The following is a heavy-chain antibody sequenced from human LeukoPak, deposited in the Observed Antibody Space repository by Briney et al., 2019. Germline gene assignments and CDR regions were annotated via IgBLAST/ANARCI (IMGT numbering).Heavy chain of an antibody. CDR2: ISSSGSTI. J-gene: IGHJ4*02. CDR3: ARGGGVVMADFVY. D-gene: IGHD4-23*01. CDR1: GFTFSSYE. V-gene: IGHV3-48*03. Sequence: PGGSLRLSCAASGFTFSSYEMNWVRQAPGKGLEWVSYISSSGSTIYYADSVKGRFTISRDNAKKSLYVQMNSLRAEDTAVYYCARGGGVVMADFVYWGQGTLVTVSS.